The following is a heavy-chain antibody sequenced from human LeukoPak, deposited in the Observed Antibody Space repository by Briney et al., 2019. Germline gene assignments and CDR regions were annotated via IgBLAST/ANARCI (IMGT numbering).Heavy chain of an antibody. J-gene: IGHJ4*02. V-gene: IGHV4-59*08. CDR3: ARHGDYDFWSGSNDY. Sequence: SQTLSLTCTVSGGSISSYYWSWIRQPPGKGLEWIGYIYYSGSTNYNPSLKSRVTISVDTSKNQFSLKLSSVTAADTAVYYCARHGDYDFWSGSNDYWGQGTLVTVSS. CDR1: GGSISSYY. CDR2: IYYSGST. D-gene: IGHD3-3*01.